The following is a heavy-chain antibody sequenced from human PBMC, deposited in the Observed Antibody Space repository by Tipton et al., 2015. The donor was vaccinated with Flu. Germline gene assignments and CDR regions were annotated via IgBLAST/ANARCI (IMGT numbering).Heavy chain of an antibody. CDR3: ARRDYSNYVSDPKNCCDP. Sequence: TLSLTCTVSGDSMRRDYFWGWIRQAPGKGLEWIGNIHYSGSPHYTPSLKSGDTISVDTSKNQFSLRLSPVTAADTAVYYWARRDYSNYVSDPKNCCDPWGQGTLVTVSS. V-gene: IGHV4-38-2*02. J-gene: IGHJ5*02. CDR2: IHYSGSP. CDR1: GDSMRRDYF. D-gene: IGHD4-11*01.